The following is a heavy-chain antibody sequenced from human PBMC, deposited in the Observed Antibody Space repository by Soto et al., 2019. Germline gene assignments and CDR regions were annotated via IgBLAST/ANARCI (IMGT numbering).Heavy chain of an antibody. D-gene: IGHD2-15*01. V-gene: IGHV1-69*02. Sequence: QVHLVQSAAEVKKPGSSVKVSCKTSGDTFSSYYISWVRQAPGQGLEWMGRVIPTFGETDYAQKFQGRVTITADKSTHTAYLRLHSLTAEDTAMYYCARTVGTVVVRPLEYWGLGTLVTVSS. CDR1: GDTFSSYY. CDR3: ARTVGTVVVRPLEY. J-gene: IGHJ4*02. CDR2: VIPTFGET.